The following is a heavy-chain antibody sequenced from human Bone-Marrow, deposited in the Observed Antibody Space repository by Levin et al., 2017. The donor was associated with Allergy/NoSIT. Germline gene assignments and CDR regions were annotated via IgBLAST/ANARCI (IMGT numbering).Heavy chain of an antibody. V-gene: IGHV4-59*01. CDR3: ARVNHHYYGSGSPRRSFDY. D-gene: IGHD3-10*01. CDR1: GGSISGSY. J-gene: IGHJ4*02. Sequence: SQTLSLTCNVSGGSISGSYWGWIRQPPGKGLEWIGYIFYSGTTNYNPSLNGRVTISVDTSKNQFSLKVTSVTAADTALYYCARVNHHYYGSGSPRRSFDYWGQGTLVTVSS. CDR2: IFYSGTT.